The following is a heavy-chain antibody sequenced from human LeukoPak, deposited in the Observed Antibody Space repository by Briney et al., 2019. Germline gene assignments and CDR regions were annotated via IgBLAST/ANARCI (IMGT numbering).Heavy chain of an antibody. CDR2: IIPIFGTA. CDR1: GGTFSSYA. CDR3: AREITRPDYYGSGSSFDY. Sequence: ASVKVSCKASGGTFSSYAISWVRQAPGQGLEWMGGIIPIFGTANYAQKFQGRVTITADESTSTAYMELSSLRSEDTAVYYCAREITRPDYYGSGSSFDYWGQGTLVTVSS. J-gene: IGHJ4*02. D-gene: IGHD3-10*01. V-gene: IGHV1-69*13.